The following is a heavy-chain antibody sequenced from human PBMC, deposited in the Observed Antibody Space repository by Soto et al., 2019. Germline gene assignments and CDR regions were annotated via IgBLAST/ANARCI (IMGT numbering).Heavy chain of an antibody. CDR2: XNPGXSXS. D-gene: IGHD4-4*01. CDR1: GYSFSNYW. V-gene: IGHV5-51*01. CDR3: ARPSNNYVAH. Sequence: CKASGYSFSNYWIGWVRQMPGKGLEWMAIXNPGXSXSXXXPAFQGQVTISADKSISTASLQWNSLKASDTAMYYCARPSNNYVAHWGQGTRVTVPQ. J-gene: IGHJ4*02.